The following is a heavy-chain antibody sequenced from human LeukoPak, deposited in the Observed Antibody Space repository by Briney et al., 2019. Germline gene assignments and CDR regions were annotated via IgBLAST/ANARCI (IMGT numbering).Heavy chain of an antibody. V-gene: IGHV3-21*01. D-gene: IGHD3-3*01. CDR3: ARVPVLRLLEWQVNYMDV. CDR2: ISSTSRYM. Sequence: PGESLRLSCAASGFTFSSYSMNWVRQAPGKGLEWVSSISSTSRYMYYVDSVKGRFTISRDNARNSLYLQMTSLRADDTAVYYCARVPVLRLLEWQVNYMDVWGKGTTVTVSS. CDR1: GFTFSSYS. J-gene: IGHJ6*03.